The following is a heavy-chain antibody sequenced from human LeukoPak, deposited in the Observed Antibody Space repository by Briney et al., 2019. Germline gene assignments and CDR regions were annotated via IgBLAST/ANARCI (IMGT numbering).Heavy chain of an antibody. D-gene: IGHD3-22*01. CDR3: ARAPYYETTGPL. CDR2: IRQDGNEK. Sequence: GGSLRLSCAASGFTFSDYYMDWIRQAPGKGLEWVANIRQDGNEKYYVDSAKGRFTISRDNAKNSLYLQMNSLRAEDTAVYYCARAPYYETTGPLWGQGTLVTVSS. V-gene: IGHV3-7*01. J-gene: IGHJ4*02. CDR1: GFTFSDYY.